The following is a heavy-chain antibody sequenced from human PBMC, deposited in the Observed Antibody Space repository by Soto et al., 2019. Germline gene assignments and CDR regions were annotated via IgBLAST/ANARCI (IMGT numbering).Heavy chain of an antibody. V-gene: IGHV3-23*01. D-gene: IGHD1-1*01. Sequence: GGSLRLSCAASGFTFSTSAMGWVRQGPGKGLEWVSLISGGGGTTYYANSVKGRFTISRDNSKNTLYLQINSLRAEDTAVYFCATQDFRGATGKTWGQGTLVTVSS. CDR1: GFTFSTSA. CDR2: ISGGGGTT. J-gene: IGHJ4*02. CDR3: ATQDFRGATGKT.